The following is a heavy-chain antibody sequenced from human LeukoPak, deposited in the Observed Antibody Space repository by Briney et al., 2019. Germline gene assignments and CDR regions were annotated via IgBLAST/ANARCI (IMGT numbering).Heavy chain of an antibody. CDR3: ASGQGPYGDYMSWFDP. J-gene: IGHJ5*02. D-gene: IGHD4-17*01. V-gene: IGHV4-34*01. Sequence: PSETLSLTCAVYGGSFSGYYWSWIRQPPGKGLEWIGEINHSGSTNYNPSLKRRVTISVDTAKNQFSLKLSSVTAADTAVYYCASGQGPYGDYMSWFDPWGQGTLVTVSS. CDR1: GGSFSGYY. CDR2: INHSGST.